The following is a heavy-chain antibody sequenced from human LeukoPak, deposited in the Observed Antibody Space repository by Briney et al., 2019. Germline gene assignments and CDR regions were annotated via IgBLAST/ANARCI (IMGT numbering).Heavy chain of an antibody. CDR1: GGTFSSYA. Sequence: SVKVSCKASGGTFSSYAISWVRQAPGQGLEWMGGIIPIFGTANYAQKFQGRVTITTDESTSTAYMELRSLRSDDTAVYYCARGGEWLSPYYYMDVWGKGTTVTVSS. V-gene: IGHV1-69*05. D-gene: IGHD3-3*01. CDR3: ARGGEWLSPYYYMDV. CDR2: IIPIFGTA. J-gene: IGHJ6*03.